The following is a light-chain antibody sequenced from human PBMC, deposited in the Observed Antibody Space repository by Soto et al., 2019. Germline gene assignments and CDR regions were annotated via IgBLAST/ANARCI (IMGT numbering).Light chain of an antibody. V-gene: IGKV3-20*01. Sequence: EIVMKQSPATLSVSPGERATLSCRASQSVSSDLAWYQQKPGQAPRLLIYAASSRATGIPDRFSGSGSGTDFTLTISRLEPEDFAVYYCQQYGYSPTFGGGTKVDI. CDR3: QQYGYSPT. CDR2: AAS. J-gene: IGKJ4*01. CDR1: QSVSSD.